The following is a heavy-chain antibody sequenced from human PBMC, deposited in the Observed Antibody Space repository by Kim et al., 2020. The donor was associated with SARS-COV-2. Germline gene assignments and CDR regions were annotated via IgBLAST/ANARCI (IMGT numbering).Heavy chain of an antibody. CDR3: TKDNFDY. CDR1: GFTFRSYG. Sequence: GGSLRLSCAASGFTFRSYGMHWVRQAPGKGLEWVAVIWYDGSKKAYADSVKGRFTVTRDNSKNMLYLEVNNLRAEDTALYYCTKDNFDYWGQGTLVTVSS. CDR2: IWYDGSKK. V-gene: IGHV3-33*03. J-gene: IGHJ4*02.